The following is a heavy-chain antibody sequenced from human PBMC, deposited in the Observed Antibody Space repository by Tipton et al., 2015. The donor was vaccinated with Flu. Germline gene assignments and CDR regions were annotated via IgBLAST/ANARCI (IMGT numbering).Heavy chain of an antibody. Sequence: TLSLTCTVSGGSISSGGYYWSWIRQHPGKGLEWIGYIYYSGSTYYNPSLKSRVTISVDTSKNQFSLKLSSVTAADTAVYYCAREGDYYDSSGPISLFYYWGQGTLVNVSA. D-gene: IGHD3-22*01. V-gene: IGHV4-31*03. J-gene: IGHJ4*02. CDR3: AREGDYYDSSGPISLFYY. CDR1: GGSISSGGYY. CDR2: IYYSGST.